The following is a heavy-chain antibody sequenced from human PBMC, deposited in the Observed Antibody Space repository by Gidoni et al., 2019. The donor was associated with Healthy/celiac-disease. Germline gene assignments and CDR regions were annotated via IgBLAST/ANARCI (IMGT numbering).Heavy chain of an antibody. CDR1: GGSISSSCYY. CDR3: ARQGPTIVLMVLLDVGWFDP. CDR2: IYYSGST. V-gene: IGHV4-39*01. J-gene: IGHJ5*02. Sequence: QLQLQESGPGLVKPSETLSLTCTVSGGSISSSCYYWGWIRQPPGKGLEWSGSIYYSGSTYYNPSLKSRVTISVDTSKNQFSLKLSSVTAADTAVYYCARQGPTIVLMVLLDVGWFDPWGQGTLVTVSS. D-gene: IGHD2-8*01.